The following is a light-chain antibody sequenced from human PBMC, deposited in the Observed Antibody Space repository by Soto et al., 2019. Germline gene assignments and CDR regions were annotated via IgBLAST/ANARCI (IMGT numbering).Light chain of an antibody. CDR2: GAS. CDR1: QSVSNN. Sequence: EIVMTQSPATLSVSPGERATLSCRASQSVSNNLAWYQQNPGQAPRLLIYGASTRATGVPARFSGSGSGTEFTLASSNLQSEDFAFYYCQQYNNWPLTFGGGNKVEI. V-gene: IGKV3-15*01. CDR3: QQYNNWPLT. J-gene: IGKJ4*01.